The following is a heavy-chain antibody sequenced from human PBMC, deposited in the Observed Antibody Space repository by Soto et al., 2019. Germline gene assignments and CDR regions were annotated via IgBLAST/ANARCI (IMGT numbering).Heavy chain of an antibody. D-gene: IGHD2-15*01. CDR3: AREMDPNCSGGSCHYYYGMDV. V-gene: IGHV1-69*08. J-gene: IGHJ6*02. CDR2: IIPILGIA. CDR1: GGTFSSYT. Sequence: QVQLVQSGAEVKKPGSSVKVSCKASGGTFSSYTISWVRQAPGQGLEWMGRIIPILGIANYAQKFQGRVTITADKSTSTAYMELSSLRSEDTAVYYCAREMDPNCSGGSCHYYYGMDVWGQGTTVTVSS.